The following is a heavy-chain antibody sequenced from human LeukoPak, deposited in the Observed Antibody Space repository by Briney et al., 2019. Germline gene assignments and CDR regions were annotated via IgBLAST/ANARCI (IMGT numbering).Heavy chain of an antibody. CDR2: INWDGGAT. Sequence: PGGSLRLSCAASAFTFDDYGMNWVRHTPGEGLEWVSGINWDGGATGYADSVKGRFTISRDNAKNSLYLHMNTLRAEDTALYYCARRVPAANYVFDIWGQGTMVTVSS. D-gene: IGHD2-2*01. V-gene: IGHV3-20*04. CDR1: AFTFDDYG. CDR3: ARRVPAANYVFDI. J-gene: IGHJ3*02.